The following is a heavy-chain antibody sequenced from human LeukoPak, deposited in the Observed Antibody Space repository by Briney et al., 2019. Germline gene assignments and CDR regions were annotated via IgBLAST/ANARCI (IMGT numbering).Heavy chain of an antibody. CDR1: GFTFSNAW. CDR2: IKSKTDGGTT. D-gene: IGHD3-3*01. CDR3: TTDDRIAIFGVVIDWFDP. J-gene: IGHJ5*02. Sequence: GGSLRLSCAASGFTFSNAWMSWVRQAPGKGLEWVGRIKSKTDGGTTDYAAPVKGRFTISRDDSKNTLYLQMNSLKTEDTAVYYCTTDDRIAIFGVVIDWFDPWGQGTLVTVSS. V-gene: IGHV3-15*01.